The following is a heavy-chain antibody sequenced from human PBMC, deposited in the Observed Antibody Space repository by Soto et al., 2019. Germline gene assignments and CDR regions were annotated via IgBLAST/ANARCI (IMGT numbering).Heavy chain of an antibody. CDR1: GYTLTELS. CDR2: FDPEDGET. J-gene: IGHJ5*02. Sequence: AASVKVSCKVSGYTLTELSMHWVRQAPGKGLEWMGGFDPEDGETIYAQKFQGRVTMTEDTSTDTAYMELSSLRPEDTAVYYCATASSITITFGGNWFDPWGQGTLVTAPQ. D-gene: IGHD3-16*01. CDR3: ATASSITITFGGNWFDP. V-gene: IGHV1-24*01.